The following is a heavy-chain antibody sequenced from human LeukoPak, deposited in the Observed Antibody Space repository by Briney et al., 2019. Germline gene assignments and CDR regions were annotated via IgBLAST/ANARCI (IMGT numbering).Heavy chain of an antibody. CDR2: IYYSGST. Sequence: SETLSLTCTVSGGSISSYYRSWIRQPPGKGLEWIGYIYYSGSTNYNPSLKSRVTISVDTSKNQFSLKLSSVTAADTAVYYCARARVDTATISTDHWFDPWGQGTLVTVSS. D-gene: IGHD5-18*01. CDR1: GGSISSYY. V-gene: IGHV4-59*01. J-gene: IGHJ5*02. CDR3: ARARVDTATISTDHWFDP.